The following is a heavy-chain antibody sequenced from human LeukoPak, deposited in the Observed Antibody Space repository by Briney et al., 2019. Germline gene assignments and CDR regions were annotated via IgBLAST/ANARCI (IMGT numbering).Heavy chain of an antibody. Sequence: PGRSLRLSCTASGFTFGDYAMSWVRQAPGKGLEWVSIVHTGDTTHYAHSVKGRFTVSRDNSRNTLFLQMNSLRAEDTAVYYCAGDLLRITGDSWGQGTLVTVSS. D-gene: IGHD2-8*02. CDR1: GFTFGDYA. CDR2: VHTGDTT. V-gene: IGHV3-66*01. CDR3: AGDLLRITGDS. J-gene: IGHJ4*02.